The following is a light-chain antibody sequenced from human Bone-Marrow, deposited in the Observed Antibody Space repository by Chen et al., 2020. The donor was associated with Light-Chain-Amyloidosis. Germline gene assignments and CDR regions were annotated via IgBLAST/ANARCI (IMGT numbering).Light chain of an antibody. CDR2: RDT. V-gene: IGLV3-25*03. CDR3: QSADSSGTYEVI. CDR1: DLPTKY. J-gene: IGLJ2*01. Sequence: SYELTQPPSVSVSPVQTARITCSGDDLPTKYAYWYQQKPGQAPVLVIHRDTERPSVISERFSGSSSGTTATLTISGVQAEDEADYHCQSADSSGTYEVIFGGGTKLTV.